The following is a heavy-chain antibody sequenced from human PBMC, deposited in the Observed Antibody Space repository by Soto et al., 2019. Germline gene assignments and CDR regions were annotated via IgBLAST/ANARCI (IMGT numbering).Heavy chain of an antibody. V-gene: IGHV4-34*01. CDR3: ARGYSYGSGSYGD. J-gene: IGHJ4*02. CDR2: INHSGST. CDR1: GGSFSGYY. D-gene: IGHD3-10*01. Sequence: QVQLQQWGAGLLKPSETLSLTCAVYGGSFSGYYWSWIRQPPGKGLGWIGEINHSGSTNYNPSLKSRVTISVDTSKNQFSLKLSSVTAADTAVYYCARGYSYGSGSYGDWGQGTLVTVSS.